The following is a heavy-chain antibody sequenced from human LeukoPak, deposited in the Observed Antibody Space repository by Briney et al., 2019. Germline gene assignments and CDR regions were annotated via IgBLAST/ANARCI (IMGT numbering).Heavy chain of an antibody. Sequence: SETLSLTCTVSGGSISSYYGSWIRQPPGKGLEWIGYIYYSGSTNYNPSLRSRVTISVDTSKNQFSLKLSSVTAADTAVYYCARERMSGMDVWGQGTTVTVSS. D-gene: IGHD2-8*01. J-gene: IGHJ6*02. CDR2: IYYSGST. CDR3: ARERMSGMDV. V-gene: IGHV4-59*01. CDR1: GGSISSYY.